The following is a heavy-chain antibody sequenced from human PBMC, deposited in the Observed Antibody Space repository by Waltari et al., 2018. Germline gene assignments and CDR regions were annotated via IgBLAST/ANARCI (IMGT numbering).Heavy chain of an antibody. CDR1: GGSISSYY. Sequence: QVQLQESGPGLVKPSETLSLTCTVSGGSISSYYWSWIRQPPGKGLEWIGYIYYRGSTNYHPSLKSRVTISEDTSKTQFSLKLSSVTAADTAVYYCAREGESIDYWGQGTLVTVSS. CDR3: AREGESIDY. CDR2: IYYRGST. J-gene: IGHJ4*02. V-gene: IGHV4-59*01.